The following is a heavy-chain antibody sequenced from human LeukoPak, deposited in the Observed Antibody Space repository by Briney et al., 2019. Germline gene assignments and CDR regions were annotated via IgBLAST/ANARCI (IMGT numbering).Heavy chain of an antibody. CDR3: AKESSGTGAFDM. CDR2: FSGSGGST. CDR1: GFTFSSYA. D-gene: IGHD1-26*01. J-gene: IGHJ3*02. V-gene: IGHV3-23*01. Sequence: GGSLRLSCAASGFTFSSYAMSWVRQAPGKGLECISGFSGSGGSTYYADSVKGRFIISRDNSKNTLYLQLNSLRAEDTAIYYCAKESSGTGAFDMWGQGTMLTVSS.